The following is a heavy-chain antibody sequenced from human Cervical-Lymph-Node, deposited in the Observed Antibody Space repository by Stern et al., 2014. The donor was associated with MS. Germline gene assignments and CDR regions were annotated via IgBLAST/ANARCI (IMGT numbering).Heavy chain of an antibody. CDR3: TRDGYFYDTSAYYPAAFDI. Sequence: EVHLVESGGGSVQPGGSLRLSCAASEFTFNFYWMHWVRQAPGKGLVWVARINGDGSSSSYADSVKGRFLISRDNAKNTLYLQMNSLRAEDTAVYYCTRDGYFYDTSAYYPAAFDIWGQGTMVTVSS. D-gene: IGHD3-22*01. CDR1: EFTFNFYW. J-gene: IGHJ3*02. CDR2: INGDGSSS. V-gene: IGHV3-74*01.